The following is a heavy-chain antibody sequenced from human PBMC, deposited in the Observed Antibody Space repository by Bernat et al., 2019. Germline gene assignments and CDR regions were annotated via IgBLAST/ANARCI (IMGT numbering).Heavy chain of an antibody. Sequence: QVQLVQSGAEVKKPGASVKVSCKASGYTFTSYDINWVRQATGQGLEWMGWMNPNSGNTGYAQKFQGRVTMTRNTSISTAYMELSSLRSEDTAVYYCARDGAYYDFWSGRRPFDPWGQGTLVTVSS. CDR3: ARDGAYYDFWSGRRPFDP. D-gene: IGHD3-3*01. CDR1: GYTFTSYD. CDR2: MNPNSGNT. V-gene: IGHV1-8*01. J-gene: IGHJ5*02.